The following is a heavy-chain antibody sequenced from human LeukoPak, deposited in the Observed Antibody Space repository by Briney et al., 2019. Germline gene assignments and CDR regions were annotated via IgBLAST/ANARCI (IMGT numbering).Heavy chain of an antibody. D-gene: IGHD2-2*01. CDR3: AKEHIGVLPGNFDY. V-gene: IGHV3-30*02. J-gene: IGHJ4*02. CDR2: IRYDGSNT. CDR1: GFTFSSYG. Sequence: GGSLRLSCAASGFTFSSYGMHWVRQAPGKGLEWMAFIRYDGSNTYYADSVKGRFTISRDNSKNTLYLQMNSLRAEDTAVYYCAKEHIGVLPGNFDYWGQGTLVTVSS.